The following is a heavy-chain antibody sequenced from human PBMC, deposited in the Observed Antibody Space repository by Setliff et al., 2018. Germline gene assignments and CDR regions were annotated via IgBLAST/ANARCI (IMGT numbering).Heavy chain of an antibody. CDR2: TIPKFGST. CDR3: VRGSVEYSRGWYYFDY. Sequence: KVSCKASGDTFSNYGISWVRQAPGQGLEWMGGTIPKFGSTSYAQKFQGRVTIITDESTTTAYMELSSLGSEDTAVYYCVRGSVEYSRGWYYFDYWAQGTLVTVSS. CDR1: GDTFSNYG. D-gene: IGHD6-19*01. V-gene: IGHV1-69*05. J-gene: IGHJ4*02.